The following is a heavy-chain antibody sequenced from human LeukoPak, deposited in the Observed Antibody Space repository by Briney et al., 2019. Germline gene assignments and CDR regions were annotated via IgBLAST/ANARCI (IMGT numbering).Heavy chain of an antibody. CDR3: ARASDNGDHVDDVLDM. J-gene: IGHJ3*02. Sequence: GASVKVSCKASGYTFTGYYMHWVRQAPGQGLEWMGWINPISGDTNYAQKFQGRVTMTRDTSINTAYMELIGLTSDDTAIYYCARASDNGDHVDDVLDMWGQGTMVTVSS. V-gene: IGHV1-2*02. CDR2: INPISGDT. D-gene: IGHD4-17*01. CDR1: GYTFTGYY.